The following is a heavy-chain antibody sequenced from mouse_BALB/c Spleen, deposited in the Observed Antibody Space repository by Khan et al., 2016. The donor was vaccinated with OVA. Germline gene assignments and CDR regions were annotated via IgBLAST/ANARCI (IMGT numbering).Heavy chain of an antibody. CDR1: GFNIKDTY. D-gene: IGHD4-1*01. Sequence: VQLKQSGAELVKPGASVKLSCTASGFNIKDTYMHWVKQRPEQGLEWIGRIDPANGNTKYDPKFPGKATITAATSSNTAYLQLSSLTSEDTAVYYCARDYWDVFAYWGQGPLVTVSA. CDR2: IDPANGNT. J-gene: IGHJ3*01. V-gene: IGHV14-3*02. CDR3: ARDYWDVFAY.